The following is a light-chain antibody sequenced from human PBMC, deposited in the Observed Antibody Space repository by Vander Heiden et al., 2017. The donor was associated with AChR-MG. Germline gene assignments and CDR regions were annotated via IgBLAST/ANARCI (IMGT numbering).Light chain of an antibody. V-gene: IGKV2D-29*02. CDR1: QSLLHSDGKTY. J-gene: IGKJ2*01. CDR3: RQSIQLHT. CDR2: EVS. Sequence: DIVMTQTPLSLSVTPGQPASISCKSSQSLLHSDGKTYLYWYLQKPGQSPQLLIYEVSNRFYGVPDRFSGSGSGKDFTLKSSRVEDEDVGVYYCRQSIQLHTFGQGTKLEI.